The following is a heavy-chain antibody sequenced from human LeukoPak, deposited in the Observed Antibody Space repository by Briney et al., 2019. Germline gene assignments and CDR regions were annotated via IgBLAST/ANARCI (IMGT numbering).Heavy chain of an antibody. CDR2: IYHSGST. Sequence: PSETLSLTCAVSGGSISSSNWWSWVRQPPGKGLEWIGEIYHSGSTNYNPSLKSRVTISVDKSKNQFSLKLSSVTAADTAVYYCARWEGYYGSGSYFDYWGQGTLVTVSS. J-gene: IGHJ4*02. CDR1: GGSISSSNW. D-gene: IGHD3-10*01. CDR3: ARWEGYYGSGSYFDY. V-gene: IGHV4-4*02.